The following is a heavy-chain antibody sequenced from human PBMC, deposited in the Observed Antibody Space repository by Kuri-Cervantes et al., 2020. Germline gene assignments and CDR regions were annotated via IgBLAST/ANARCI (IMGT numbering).Heavy chain of an antibody. CDR3: ARWIGGFDP. CDR1: GFSFSSYW. J-gene: IGHJ5*02. Sequence: GSLRLSCAASGFSFSSYWMSWVRQTPGKGLEWVANIKQDGSEKYYVDSVKGRFTISRDNAKNSLLLQMNSLRVDDTALYYCARWIGGFDPWGQGTLVTVSS. D-gene: IGHD2-2*03. V-gene: IGHV3-7*01. CDR2: IKQDGSEK.